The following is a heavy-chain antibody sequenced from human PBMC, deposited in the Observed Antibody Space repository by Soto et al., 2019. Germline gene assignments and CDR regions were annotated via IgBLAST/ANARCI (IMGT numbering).Heavy chain of an antibody. CDR3: ASFAGTDGFDA. V-gene: IGHV3-30*03. J-gene: IGHJ3*01. D-gene: IGHD6-13*01. CDR2: ISYNGDSK. CDR1: RFLFRKHA. Sequence: QVRLVESGGGVVQPGKSVRLSCAASRFLFRKHAMNWVRQAPGKGLEWVTLISYNGDSKYYADSVKGRFTVSRDNSKSTLYLEMDSLRPEDTSLYFCASFAGTDGFDAWGQGTWVTVSS.